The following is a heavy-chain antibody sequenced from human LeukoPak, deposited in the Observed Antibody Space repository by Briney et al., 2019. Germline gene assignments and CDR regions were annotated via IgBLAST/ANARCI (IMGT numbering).Heavy chain of an antibody. Sequence: SETLSLTCAVYGGSFSGYYWSWIRQPPGKGLEWIGEINHSGSTNYNPSLKSRVTISVDTSKNQFSLKLSSVTAADTAAYYCARHRGGFDLWGQGTMVTVSS. J-gene: IGHJ3*01. CDR3: ARHRGGFDL. CDR1: GGSFSGYY. CDR2: INHSGST. V-gene: IGHV4-34*01. D-gene: IGHD2-15*01.